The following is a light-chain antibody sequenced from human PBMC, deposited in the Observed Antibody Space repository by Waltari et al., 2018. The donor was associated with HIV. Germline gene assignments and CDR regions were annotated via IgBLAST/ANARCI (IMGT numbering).Light chain of an antibody. CDR1: SSNIGAGYD. Sequence: QSVLTQPPSVSGAPGQRVTLSCTGSSSNIGAGYDVHWYQQLPGTAPKLLIYGNSNRPSGVPDRFSGSKSGTSASLAITGLQAEDEADYYCQSYDSTGVFGGGTKLTVL. CDR3: QSYDSTGV. J-gene: IGLJ3*02. CDR2: GNS. V-gene: IGLV1-40*01.